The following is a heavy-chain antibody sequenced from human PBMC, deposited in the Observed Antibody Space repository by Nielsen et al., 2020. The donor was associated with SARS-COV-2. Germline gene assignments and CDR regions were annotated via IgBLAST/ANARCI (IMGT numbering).Heavy chain of an antibody. Sequence: GESLKISCAASGFTFSSYGMHWVRQAPGKGLEWVAFIRYDGSNKYYADSVKGRFTISRDNSKNTLYLQMNSLRAEDTAVYYCAKLHDSSGATFDYWGQGTLVTVSS. D-gene: IGHD3-22*01. CDR2: IRYDGSNK. CDR3: AKLHDSSGATFDY. J-gene: IGHJ4*02. V-gene: IGHV3-30*02. CDR1: GFTFSSYG.